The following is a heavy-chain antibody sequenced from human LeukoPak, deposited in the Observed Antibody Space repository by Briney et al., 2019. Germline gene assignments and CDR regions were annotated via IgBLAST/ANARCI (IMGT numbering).Heavy chain of an antibody. CDR2: LNHSGST. D-gene: IGHD3-22*01. J-gene: IGHJ3*02. Sequence: SETLSLTCAVYGGSFSGYYWSWIRQPPGKGLEGIGELNHSGSTNYNPSLRSRVTISVDTSKNQFSLKLSSVTAADTAVYYCARYYDSSGYYYGAFDIWGQGTMVTVSS. CDR1: GGSFSGYY. V-gene: IGHV4-34*01. CDR3: ARYYDSSGYYYGAFDI.